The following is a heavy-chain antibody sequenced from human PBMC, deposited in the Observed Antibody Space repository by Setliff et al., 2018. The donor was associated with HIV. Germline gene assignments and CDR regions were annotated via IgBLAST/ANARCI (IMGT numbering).Heavy chain of an antibody. CDR2: VSPFDDGT. Sequence: ASVKVSCKTFGYYFNIDYMHWVRQAPGQGLEWMAMVSPFDDGTNYAQKFQGRVTMTRDTSTSTVYMELRSLRSEDSAVYYCARGGDVGAAGIPLVDHWGQGTLVTVSS. CDR1: GYYFNIDY. J-gene: IGHJ5*02. D-gene: IGHD6-13*01. CDR3: ARGGDVGAAGIPLVDH. V-gene: IGHV1-46*02.